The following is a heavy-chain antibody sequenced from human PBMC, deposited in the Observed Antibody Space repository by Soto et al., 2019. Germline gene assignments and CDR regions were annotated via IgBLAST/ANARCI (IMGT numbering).Heavy chain of an antibody. J-gene: IGHJ4*02. Sequence: QVQLQESGPGLVKPSQTVSLTCTFSAGSISRRGNYWSWIRQHPEKALEWIGYIYYSGSTYYNPSLQSRVIIAVYTSKNTFSLNMSSVTAADTAVYYCSRTLEMATSYFDYWGQGTLVTVSS. D-gene: IGHD5-12*01. CDR1: AGSISRRGNY. V-gene: IGHV4-31*03. CDR3: SRTLEMATSYFDY. CDR2: IYYSGST.